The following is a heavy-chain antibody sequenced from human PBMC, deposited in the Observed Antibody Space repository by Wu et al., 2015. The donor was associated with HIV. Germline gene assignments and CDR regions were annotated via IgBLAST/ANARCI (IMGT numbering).Heavy chain of an antibody. J-gene: IGHJ4*02. D-gene: IGHD6-13*01. V-gene: IGHV1-69*11. CDR3: ARAYSSSWYYDY. CDR2: IIPIRGTT. Sequence: QVQLVQSGAEVRKPGSSVKVSCKASGGSFSSFAINWVRQAPGQGLEWMGRIIPIRGTTNYVQKFQGRVTITADEGTSTAFMELSSLRSEDTAVYYCARAYSSSWYYDYWGQGILVTVSS. CDR1: GGSFSSFA.